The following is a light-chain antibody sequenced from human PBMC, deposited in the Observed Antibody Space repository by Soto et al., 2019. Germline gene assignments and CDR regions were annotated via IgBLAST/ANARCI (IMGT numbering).Light chain of an antibody. CDR1: SSDIGAYKF. V-gene: IGLV2-14*01. CDR3: NSYTNTSTLV. CDR2: EVT. Sequence: QSVLAQPASVSGSPGQAITLSCTGTSSDIGAYKFVSWYQHHPGKAPKLIIFEVTRRPSGVSSRFSGSKSGNTASLTISRLLPEDEADYYCNSYTNTSTLVFGGGTKVTVL. J-gene: IGLJ2*01.